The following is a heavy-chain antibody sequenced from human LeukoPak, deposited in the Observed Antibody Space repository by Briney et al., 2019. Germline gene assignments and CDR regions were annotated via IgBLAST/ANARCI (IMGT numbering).Heavy chain of an antibody. V-gene: IGHV3-23*01. CDR2: ITGRSDKT. Sequence: GGPLRLSCAASGFNFNKYDMTWARQAPGKGLEWVSTITGRSDKTYYTDSVKGRFVTSRDNSKDTLYLQMNSLRAEDTALYYCAKGGWLDDLGQGALVTVSS. CDR3: AKGGWLDD. D-gene: IGHD6-19*01. CDR1: GFNFNKYD. J-gene: IGHJ4*02.